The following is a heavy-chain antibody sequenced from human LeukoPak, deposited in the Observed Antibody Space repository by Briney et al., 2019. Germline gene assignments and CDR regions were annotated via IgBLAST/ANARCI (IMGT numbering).Heavy chain of an antibody. V-gene: IGHV3-23*01. CDR2: ISGSGSST. Sequence: GGSLRLSCAASGFTFSNYGMSWVRQAPGKGLEWVSAISGSGSSTYSADSVKGRFTISRDNSKNTLYLQMNSLRAEDTAVYYCAKATRDIVVVPAADFDYWGQGTLVTVSS. CDR1: GFTFSNYG. J-gene: IGHJ4*02. D-gene: IGHD2-2*01. CDR3: AKATRDIVVVPAADFDY.